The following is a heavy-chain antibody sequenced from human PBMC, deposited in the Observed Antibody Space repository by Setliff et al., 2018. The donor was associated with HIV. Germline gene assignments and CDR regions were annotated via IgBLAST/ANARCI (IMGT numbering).Heavy chain of an antibody. CDR3: ARDPYCSGDGCFRYYQH. CDR2: ISSSGTT. J-gene: IGHJ1*01. Sequence: PSETLSLTCTVSNVSINSYYWSWIRQPAGRALEWIGRISSSGTTNYNPSLKSRVKMLIDTSKNQFSLKLSSVTAADTAVYFCARDPYCSGDGCFRYYQHWGRGTLVTVSS. V-gene: IGHV4-4*07. D-gene: IGHD2-15*01. CDR1: NVSINSYY.